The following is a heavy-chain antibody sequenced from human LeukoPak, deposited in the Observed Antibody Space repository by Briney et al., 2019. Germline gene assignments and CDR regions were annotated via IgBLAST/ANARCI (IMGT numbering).Heavy chain of an antibody. CDR1: GFTFSTYA. CDR3: AKALRDGGY. CDR2: ISGSTGRT. V-gene: IGHV3-23*01. J-gene: IGHJ4*02. Sequence: PGGSLRLSCAASGFTFSTYAMSWVRQAPGKGLEWVSAISGSTGRTYYADSVKGRFTISRDNSKNTLYLQMNSLRADDTAIYYCAKALRDGGYWGQGTLVTVSS. D-gene: IGHD5/OR15-5a*01.